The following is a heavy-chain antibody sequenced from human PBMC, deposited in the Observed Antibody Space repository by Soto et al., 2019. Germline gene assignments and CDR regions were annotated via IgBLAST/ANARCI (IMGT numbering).Heavy chain of an antibody. D-gene: IGHD2-21*01. J-gene: IGHJ5*01. CDR1: GVSIHNSHSF. Sequence: SETLSLTCTVAGVSIHNSHSFWAWIRQPPGKGLQFIASVYHNGGAHYNSSLKSRVTISVDTANNQVSLRMRSLTAADTAFYYCGRVVEGATRHTDPDSWGQGILVTVS. CDR3: GRVVEGATRHTDPDS. V-gene: IGHV4-39*01. CDR2: VYHNGGA.